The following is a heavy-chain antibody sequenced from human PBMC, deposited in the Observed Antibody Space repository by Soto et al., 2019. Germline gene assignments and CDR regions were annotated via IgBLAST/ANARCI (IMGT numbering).Heavy chain of an antibody. CDR2: IYYSGTT. Sequence: QVQLQESGPGLVKPSQTLSLTCTVSGGSINRGGYYWNWIRQHPGKGLEWIGYIYYSGTTYYNPSLKSRVTISVDTSKKQFSLKLSSVTAADTAVYYCARETYDNSGYYYAYFFDYWGQGTLVTVSS. D-gene: IGHD3-22*01. J-gene: IGHJ4*02. CDR1: GGSINRGGYY. V-gene: IGHV4-31*03. CDR3: ARETYDNSGYYYAYFFDY.